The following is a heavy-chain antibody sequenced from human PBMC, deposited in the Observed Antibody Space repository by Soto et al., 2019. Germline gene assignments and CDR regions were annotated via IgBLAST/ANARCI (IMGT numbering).Heavy chain of an antibody. Sequence: VQLVQSGAEVKKPGSSVKLSCKASGGTFNRYTISWVRQAPGQGLEWMGGIIPIFGTANYAQKFQGRVAIIADESTSAAYMELRSLRSEDTAVYYCGREGQQLAQEDYYQFNGMDVWGQGTTVIVSS. J-gene: IGHJ6*02. V-gene: IGHV1-69*01. D-gene: IGHD6-13*01. CDR3: GREGQQLAQEDYYQFNGMDV. CDR1: GGTFNRYT. CDR2: IIPIFGTA.